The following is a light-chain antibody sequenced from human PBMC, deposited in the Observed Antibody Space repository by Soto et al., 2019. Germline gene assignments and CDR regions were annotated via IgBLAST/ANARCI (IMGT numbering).Light chain of an antibody. CDR2: SDY. J-gene: IGLJ1*01. V-gene: IGLV1-44*01. CDR1: SSNIGSLS. CDR3: AAWNGTLSGLYV. Sequence: QSVLTQPPSASGTPGQRVTISCSGSSSNIGSLSVDWYQHLPGTAPKLLIYSDYQRPSGVPDRFSGSKSGTSASLAISGLQSEDDADYYCAAWNGTLSGLYVFGTGTKLTVL.